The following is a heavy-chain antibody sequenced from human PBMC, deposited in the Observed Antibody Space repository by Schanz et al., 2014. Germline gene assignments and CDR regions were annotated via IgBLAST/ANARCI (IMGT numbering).Heavy chain of an antibody. V-gene: IGHV3-30*07. CDR2: ISYDDGSNK. Sequence: QVQLVESGGGVVQPGRSLRLSCAASGFTFSTYAMHWVRQAPGKGLEWVAVISYDDGSNKYYADSVKGRFTISRDNSKNTLYLQMNSLRAEDTAVYYCARPLGPNYYYYGLDVWGQGTTVTVSS. CDR3: ARPLGPNYYYYGLDV. CDR1: GFTFSTYA. J-gene: IGHJ6*02.